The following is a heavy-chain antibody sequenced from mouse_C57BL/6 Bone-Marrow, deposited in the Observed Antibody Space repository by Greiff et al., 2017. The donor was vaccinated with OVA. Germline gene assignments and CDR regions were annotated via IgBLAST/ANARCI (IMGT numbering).Heavy chain of an antibody. D-gene: IGHD1-1*01. V-gene: IGHV2-5*01. CDR3: AKNPNYYGSWYYFDY. CDR2: IWRGGST. J-gene: IGHJ2*01. CDR1: GFSLTSYG. Sequence: VKLMESGPGQVQPSQSLSITCTVSGFSLTSYGVHWVRQSPGKGLEWLGVIWRGGSTDYNAAFMSRLSITKDNSKSQVFFKMNSLQADDTAIYYCAKNPNYYGSWYYFDYWGQGTTLTVSS.